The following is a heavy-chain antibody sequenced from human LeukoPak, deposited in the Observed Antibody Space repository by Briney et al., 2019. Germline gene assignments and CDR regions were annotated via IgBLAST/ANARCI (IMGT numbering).Heavy chain of an antibody. V-gene: IGHV3-23*01. Sequence: GGSLRLSCAASGFTFSSYAMSWVRQAPGKGLEWLSAISGSGGSTYYADSVKGRFTISRDNSKNTLYLQMNSLRAEDTAVYYCAKDTRSYTSLSDSWGQGTLVTVSS. D-gene: IGHD6-19*01. J-gene: IGHJ4*02. CDR2: ISGSGGST. CDR1: GFTFSSYA. CDR3: AKDTRSYTSLSDS.